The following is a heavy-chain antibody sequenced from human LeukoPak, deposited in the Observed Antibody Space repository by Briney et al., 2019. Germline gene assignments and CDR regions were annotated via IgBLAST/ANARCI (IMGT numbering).Heavy chain of an antibody. Sequence: PGGSLRLSCAASGFSFSGYWMTWVRQAPGRGLEWVANIKQDGSETSYVTSVRGRFTISRDNAKNSLYLQMNNLRVEDTAVYFCARGGYVWGSYRENWFDPWGQGTLVTVSS. CDR2: IKQDGSET. J-gene: IGHJ5*02. V-gene: IGHV3-7*03. CDR3: ARGGYVWGSYRENWFDP. CDR1: GFSFSGYW. D-gene: IGHD3-16*02.